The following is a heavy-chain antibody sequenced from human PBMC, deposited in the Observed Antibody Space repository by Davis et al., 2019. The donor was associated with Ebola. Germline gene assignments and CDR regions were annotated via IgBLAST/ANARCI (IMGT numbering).Heavy chain of an antibody. D-gene: IGHD6-25*01. CDR2: ISSSGSTI. J-gene: IGHJ6*03. Sequence: PGGSLRLSCAASGFTFSDYYMSWIRQAPGKGLEWVSYISSSGSTIYYADSVKGRFTIYRDNAKNSLYLQMNSLRAEDTAVYYCARSSPAGYYYYYMDVWGKGTTVTVS. CDR1: GFTFSDYY. CDR3: ARSSPAGYYYYYMDV. V-gene: IGHV3-11*04.